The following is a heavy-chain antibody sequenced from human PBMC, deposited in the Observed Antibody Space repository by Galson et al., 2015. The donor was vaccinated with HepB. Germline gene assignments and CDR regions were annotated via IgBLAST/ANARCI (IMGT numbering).Heavy chain of an antibody. D-gene: IGHD2-2*01. CDR3: AVSTSCDACYYYYGMDA. J-gene: IGHJ6*02. V-gene: IGHV3-30*03. CDR1: GFTFNNYW. Sequence: SLRLSCAASGFTFNNYWMHWVRQAPGKGLEWVAVISYDGSNKYYADSVKGRFTISRDNSKNTLYLQMNSLRAEDTAVYYCAVSTSCDACYYYYGMDAWGQGTTVTVSS. CDR2: ISYDGSNK.